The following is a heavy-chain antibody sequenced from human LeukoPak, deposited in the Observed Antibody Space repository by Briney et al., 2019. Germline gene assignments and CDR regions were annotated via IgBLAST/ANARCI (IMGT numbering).Heavy chain of an antibody. CDR1: GGSISTYY. V-gene: IGHV4-59*12. Sequence: SETLSLTCTVSGGSISTYYWSWIRQSPGKGPEWIGYIYYSGSTTYNPSLKSRVTMSVDTSKNQFSLKLSSVTAADTAVYYCARGGHCSGGSCYYLFDYWGQGTLVTVSS. CDR3: ARGGHCSGGSCYYLFDY. D-gene: IGHD2-15*01. CDR2: IYYSGST. J-gene: IGHJ4*02.